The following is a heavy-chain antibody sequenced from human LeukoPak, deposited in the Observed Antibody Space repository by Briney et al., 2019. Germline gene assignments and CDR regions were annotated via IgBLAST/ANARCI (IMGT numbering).Heavy chain of an antibody. CDR3: ARASYYYDSSGYSYYFDY. Sequence: ASVKVSCKASEYTFTGDYVHWVRQAPGQGLEWMGRINPNSGGTNYAQKFQGRVTMTRDTSISTAYMELSRLRSDDTAVYYCARASYYYDSSGYSYYFDYWGQGTLVTVSS. CDR2: INPNSGGT. V-gene: IGHV1-2*06. D-gene: IGHD3-22*01. J-gene: IGHJ4*02. CDR1: EYTFTGDY.